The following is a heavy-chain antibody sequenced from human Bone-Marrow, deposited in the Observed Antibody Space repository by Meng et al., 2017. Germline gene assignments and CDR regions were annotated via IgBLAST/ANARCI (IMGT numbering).Heavy chain of an antibody. CDR2: IRSKANSYAT. CDR1: GFTFSGSA. J-gene: IGHJ3*02. V-gene: IGHV3-73*01. CDR3: ARVRLRGSYEGAFDI. D-gene: IGHD1-26*01. Sequence: GGSLRLSCAASGFTFSGSAMHWVCQASGKGLEWVGRIRSKANSYATAYAASVKGRFTISRDDSKNTAYLQMNSLRAEDTAVYYCARVRLRGSYEGAFDIWGQGTMVTVSS.